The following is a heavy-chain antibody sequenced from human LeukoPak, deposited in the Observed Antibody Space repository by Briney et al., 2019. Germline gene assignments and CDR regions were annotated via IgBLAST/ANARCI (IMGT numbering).Heavy chain of an antibody. V-gene: IGHV3-21*01. D-gene: IGHD2-2*02. CDR2: ITSSSSYI. Sequence: GGSLKLSCAASGFTFSSYSMNWVRQAPGKGLEWVSSITSSSSYIYYADSLKGQFTISRENAKNSLYLQMNSLRDEDPAVYYCARDPCSSTSCYTVWFDPWGQGTLVTVSS. CDR3: ARDPCSSTSCYTVWFDP. J-gene: IGHJ5*02. CDR1: GFTFSSYS.